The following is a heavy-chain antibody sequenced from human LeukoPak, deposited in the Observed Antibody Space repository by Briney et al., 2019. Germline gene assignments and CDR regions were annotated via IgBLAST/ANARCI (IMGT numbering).Heavy chain of an antibody. V-gene: IGHV4-59*08. Sequence: SETLSLTCTVSGGSISIYYRSWIRQPPGKGLEWIGYIYYSGSTNYNPSLKSRVTISVDTSKNQFSLKLSSVTAADTGVYYCATLMDYYGSGSLYDAFDIWGQGTMVTVSS. J-gene: IGHJ3*02. CDR1: GGSISIYY. CDR2: IYYSGST. CDR3: ATLMDYYGSGSLYDAFDI. D-gene: IGHD3-10*01.